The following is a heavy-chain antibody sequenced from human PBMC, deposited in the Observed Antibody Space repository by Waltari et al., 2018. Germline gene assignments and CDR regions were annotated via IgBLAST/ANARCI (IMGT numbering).Heavy chain of an antibody. CDR1: GGSIRSYY. J-gene: IGHJ4*02. Sequence: QVQLQESGPGLVKPLETLSLTCSVSGGSIRSYYWSWIRQPAGKGLEWIGHIFTSGITKYNPSLKSCVTMSVDTSKNQFSLKLTSVTAADTAVYYCARESGDYSPFDNWGQGTLVTVSS. CDR3: ARESGDYSPFDN. V-gene: IGHV4-4*07. CDR2: IFTSGIT. D-gene: IGHD4-17*01.